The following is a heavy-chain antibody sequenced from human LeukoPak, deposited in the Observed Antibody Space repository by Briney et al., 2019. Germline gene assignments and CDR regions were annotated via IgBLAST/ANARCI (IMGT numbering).Heavy chain of an antibody. V-gene: IGHV3-7*01. CDR2: INEDGSEK. D-gene: IGHD1-26*01. J-gene: IGHJ6*02. CDR1: GFTFSTRW. Sequence: GGSLRLSCAASGFTFSTRWMSWVRQAPGKGLEWVANINEDGSEKNYVESLKGRFTISRDNAKNSLYLQMNSLRAEDAALYYCARELGSYEGGYYGMDVWGQGTTVTVSS. CDR3: ARELGSYEGGYYGMDV.